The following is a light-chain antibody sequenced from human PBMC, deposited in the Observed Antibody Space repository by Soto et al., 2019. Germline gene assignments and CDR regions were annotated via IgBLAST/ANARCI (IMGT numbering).Light chain of an antibody. Sequence: SYELTQPPSVSVSPGQTASITCSGDKLGDKYACWYQQKPGQSPVLVIYQDSKRPSGIPERFSGSNSGNTATLTISGTQAMDEADYYCQAWDSSTAHWVFGGGTKVTVL. CDR2: QDS. V-gene: IGLV3-1*01. J-gene: IGLJ3*02. CDR1: KLGDKY. CDR3: QAWDSSTAHWV.